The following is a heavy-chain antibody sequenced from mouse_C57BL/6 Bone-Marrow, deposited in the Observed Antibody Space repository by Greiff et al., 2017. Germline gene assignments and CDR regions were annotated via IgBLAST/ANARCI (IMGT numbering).Heavy chain of an antibody. Sequence: QVQLQQSGAELVKPGASVKLSCKASGYTFTSYWMQWVKQRPGQGLEWIGEIDPSDSYTNYNQKFKGKATLTVDTSSSTAYMQLSSLTSEDAAVYYCAGSRYYAMDYWGQGTSVTVSS. CDR3: AGSRYYAMDY. CDR1: GYTFTSYW. CDR2: IDPSDSYT. V-gene: IGHV1-50*01. J-gene: IGHJ4*01.